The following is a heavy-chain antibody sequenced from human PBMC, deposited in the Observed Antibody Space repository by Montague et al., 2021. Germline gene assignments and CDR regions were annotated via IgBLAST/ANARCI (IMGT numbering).Heavy chain of an antibody. Sequence: SETLSLTCTVSGASMNRHYWTWVRQPPGEGLQWLAYIYYTGMANYNPSLKSRLTVSMDISENQFSLKMRSMAAADTAIYYCGRRLVSNYFDYWGQGTLVTVSS. CDR2: IYYTGMA. J-gene: IGHJ4*02. CDR1: GASMNRHY. CDR3: GRRLVSNYFDY. D-gene: IGHD5/OR15-5a*01. V-gene: IGHV4-59*11.